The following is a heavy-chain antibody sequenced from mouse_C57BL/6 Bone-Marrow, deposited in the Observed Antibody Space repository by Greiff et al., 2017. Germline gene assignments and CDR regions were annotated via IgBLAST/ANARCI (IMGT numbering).Heavy chain of an antibody. CDR3: ARDGAYLYWYFDV. Sequence: QVQLQQPGAELVKPGASVKLSCKASGYTFTSYWMQWVKQRPGQGLEWIGEIDPSVSYTNYTQKFKGKATLTADTSSSTAYMQLNSLTSEDSAVYYWARDGAYLYWYFDVWGRGTTVTVSS. J-gene: IGHJ1*03. CDR1: GYTFTSYW. D-gene: IGHD6-5*01. CDR2: IDPSVSYT. V-gene: IGHV1-50*01.